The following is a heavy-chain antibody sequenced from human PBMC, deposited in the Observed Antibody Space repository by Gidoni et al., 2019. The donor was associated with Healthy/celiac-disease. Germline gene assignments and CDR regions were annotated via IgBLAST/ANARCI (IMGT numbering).Heavy chain of an antibody. CDR1: GGSISSGGYS. D-gene: IGHD2-2*01. CDR2: IYYSGST. V-gene: IGHV4-30-4*07. J-gene: IGHJ3*02. CDR3: ARGGIVVVPAAIQSDDAFDI. Sequence: QAQLQESGPGLVKPAQTLSLTCAVPGGSISSGGYSWSWIRQPPGKGLAWIGYIYYSGSTYYNPSLKSRVTISVDTSKNQFSLKLSSVTAADTAVYYCARGGIVVVPAAIQSDDAFDIWGQGTMVTVSS.